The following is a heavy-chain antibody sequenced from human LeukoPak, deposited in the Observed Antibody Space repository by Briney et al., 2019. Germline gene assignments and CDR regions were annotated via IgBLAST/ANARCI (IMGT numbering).Heavy chain of an antibody. CDR1: GYTFTSYD. CDR3: ARDQSGSYRLTFDY. D-gene: IGHD1-26*01. Sequence: ASVKVSCKASGYTFTSYDINWVRQATGQGLEWMGWMNPNSGNTGYAQKFQGRVTITRNTSISTAYMELSSLRSEDTAVYYCARDQSGSYRLTFDYWGQGTLVTVSS. CDR2: MNPNSGNT. V-gene: IGHV1-8*03. J-gene: IGHJ4*02.